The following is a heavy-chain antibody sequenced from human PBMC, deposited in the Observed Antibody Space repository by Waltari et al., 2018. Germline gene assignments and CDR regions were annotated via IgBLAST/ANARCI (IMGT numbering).Heavy chain of an antibody. V-gene: IGHV4-59*01. J-gene: IGHJ3*02. D-gene: IGHD3-3*01. CDR1: GGSISSYY. CDR3: ARDKRVGDFWSGSPEAFDI. Sequence: QVQLQESGPGLVKPSETLSLTCTVSGGSISSYYWSWIRQPPGKGLEWIGYIYYSGSTNYNPSLKSRVTISVDTSKNQFSLKLSSVTAADTAVYYCARDKRVGDFWSGSPEAFDIWGQGTMVTVSS. CDR2: IYYSGST.